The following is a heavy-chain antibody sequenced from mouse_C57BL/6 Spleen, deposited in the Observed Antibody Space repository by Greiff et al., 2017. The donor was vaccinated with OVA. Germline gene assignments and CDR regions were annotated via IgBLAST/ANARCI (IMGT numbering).Heavy chain of an antibody. CDR1: GYAFTNYL. J-gene: IGHJ4*01. D-gene: IGHD1-1*01. CDR3: ARKDYGRGYAMDY. Sequence: VQLQQFGAELVRPGTSVKVSCKASGYAFTNYLIEWVKQRPGQGLEWIGVINPGSGGTNYNEKFKGKATLTADKSSSTAYMQLSSLTSEDSAVYFCARKDYGRGYAMDYWGQGTSVTVSS. V-gene: IGHV1-54*01. CDR2: INPGSGGT.